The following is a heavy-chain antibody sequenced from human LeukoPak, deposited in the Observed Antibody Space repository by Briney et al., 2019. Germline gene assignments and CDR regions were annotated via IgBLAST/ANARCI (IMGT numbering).Heavy chain of an antibody. Sequence: SETLSLTCTVSGDSITTSYWSWIRRPPGKGLEWIGYISYSGSTSYNPSLKSRVTISIDTSKKQISLKLSSVTAADTAVYYCARGWTGTVAGWFDPWGQGILVTVSS. CDR1: GDSITTSY. J-gene: IGHJ5*02. CDR3: ARGWTGTVAGWFDP. CDR2: ISYSGST. D-gene: IGHD1-7*01. V-gene: IGHV4-59*01.